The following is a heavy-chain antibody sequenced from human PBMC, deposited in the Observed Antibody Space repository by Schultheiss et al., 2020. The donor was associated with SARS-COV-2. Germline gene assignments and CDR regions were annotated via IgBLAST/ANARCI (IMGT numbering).Heavy chain of an antibody. CDR3: ARPPYRSDSGLSGMDV. J-gene: IGHJ6*02. Sequence: GGSLRLSCAASGFTFSSYAMSWVRQAPGKGLEWVGRIKSKTDGGTTDYAAPVKGRFTISRDDSKNTLYLQMNSLKTEDTAVYYCARPPYRSDSGLSGMDVWGQGTTVTVSS. V-gene: IGHV3-15*01. D-gene: IGHD6-19*01. CDR2: IKSKTDGGTT. CDR1: GFTFSSYA.